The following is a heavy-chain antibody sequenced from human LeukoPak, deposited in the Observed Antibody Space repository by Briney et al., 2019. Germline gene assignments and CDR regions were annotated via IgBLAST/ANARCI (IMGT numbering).Heavy chain of an antibody. Sequence: GGSLRLSCAASGFTVSSNFMSWVRQAPGEGLEWVSVIYSSGYTVYTDSVEGRFTISRDNSKNTLYLQMNSLRADDTAVYYCVRASSTTAAGLFDYWGQGTLVTVSS. CDR1: GFTVSSNF. CDR3: VRASSTTAAGLFDY. CDR2: IYSSGYT. V-gene: IGHV3-53*01. J-gene: IGHJ4*02. D-gene: IGHD2-2*01.